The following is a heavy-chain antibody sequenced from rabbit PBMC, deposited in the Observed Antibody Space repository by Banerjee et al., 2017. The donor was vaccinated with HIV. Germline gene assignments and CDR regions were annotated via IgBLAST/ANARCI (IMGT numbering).Heavy chain of an antibody. V-gene: IGHV1S45*01. D-gene: IGHD4-1*01. CDR2: IYAGSSGNT. Sequence: QEQLEESGGDLVKPEGSLTLTCTASGFSFSNKYVMCWVRQAPGKGLEWIACIYAGSSGNTYYASWAKGRFTISKTSSTTVTLQMTSLTGADTATYFCARDLAGVIGWNFGLWGQGALVTVS. CDR1: GFSFSNKYV. J-gene: IGHJ3*01. CDR3: ARDLAGVIGWNFGL.